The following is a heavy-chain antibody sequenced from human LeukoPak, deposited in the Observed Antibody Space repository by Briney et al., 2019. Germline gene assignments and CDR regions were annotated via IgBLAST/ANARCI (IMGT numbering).Heavy chain of an antibody. CDR3: ARRQPRSSIAARRGNFDY. Sequence: PSETLSLTCAVYGGSFSGYYWSWIRQPPGKGLEWIGEINHSGSTNYNPSLKSRVTISVDTSKNQFSLKLSSVTAADTAVYYCARRQPRSSIAARRGNFDYWGQGTLVTVSS. CDR1: GGSFSGYY. J-gene: IGHJ4*02. D-gene: IGHD6-6*01. V-gene: IGHV4-34*01. CDR2: INHSGST.